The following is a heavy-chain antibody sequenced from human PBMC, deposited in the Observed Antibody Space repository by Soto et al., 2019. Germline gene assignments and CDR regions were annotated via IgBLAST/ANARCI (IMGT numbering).Heavy chain of an antibody. J-gene: IGHJ4*02. CDR2: MNPNTGNT. V-gene: IGHV1-8*01. CDR1: GYTFTDYD. CDR3: ARGKLATLTDF. D-gene: IGHD5-12*01. Sequence: ASVKVSCKASGYTFTDYDINWVRQAPGQGLEWVGWMNPNTGNTRYAQRFQGRLVMTRETSISTAFMELSSQRSEDTALYYRARGKLATLTDFWGQGTLVTVSS.